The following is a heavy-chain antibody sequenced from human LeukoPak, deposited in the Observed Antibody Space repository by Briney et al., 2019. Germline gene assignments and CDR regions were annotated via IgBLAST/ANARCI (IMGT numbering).Heavy chain of an antibody. CDR1: GYTFTSYY. D-gene: IGHD5-18*01. V-gene: IGHV1-46*01. CDR3: ARDFRELTAMVVGDLGY. J-gene: IGHJ4*02. Sequence: ASVKVSCKASGYTFTSYYMHWVRQAPGQGLEWMGIINPSGGSTSYAQKFQGRVTMTRDTSTSTAYMELRSLRSDDTAVYYCARDFRELTAMVVGDLGYWGQGTLVTVSS. CDR2: INPSGGST.